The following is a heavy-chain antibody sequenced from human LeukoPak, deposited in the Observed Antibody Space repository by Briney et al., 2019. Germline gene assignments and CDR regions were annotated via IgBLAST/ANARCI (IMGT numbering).Heavy chain of an antibody. V-gene: IGHV4-59*12. D-gene: IGHD6-13*01. J-gene: IGHJ4*02. CDR3: ARDLYSSSWPYFDY. CDR2: IYYSGST. Sequence: PSETLSLTCTVSGGSISSYYWSWIRQPPGTGLEGIGYIYYSGSTNYNPSLKSRVTISIDTSKNQFSLKQSSVTAADTAVYYCARDLYSSSWPYFDYWGQGTLVTVSS. CDR1: GGSISSYY.